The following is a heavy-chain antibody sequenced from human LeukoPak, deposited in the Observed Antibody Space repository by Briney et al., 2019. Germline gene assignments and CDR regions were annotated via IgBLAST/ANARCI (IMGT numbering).Heavy chain of an antibody. CDR2: INHSGST. D-gene: IGHD3-16*02. CDR1: GGSFSGYY. V-gene: IGHV4-34*01. CDR3: ARVGIMITFGGVIVPKYYFDY. Sequence: PSETLSLTCAVYGGSFSGYYWSWIRQPPGKGLEWIGEINHSGSTNYNPSLKSRVTISVDTSKNQFSLKLSSVTAADTAVYYCARVGIMITFGGVIVPKYYFDYWGQGTLVNVSS. J-gene: IGHJ4*02.